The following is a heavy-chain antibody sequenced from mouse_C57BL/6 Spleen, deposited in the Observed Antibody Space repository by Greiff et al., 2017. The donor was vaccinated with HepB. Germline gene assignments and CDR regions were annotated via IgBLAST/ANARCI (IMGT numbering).Heavy chain of an antibody. D-gene: IGHD1-1*01. J-gene: IGHJ2*01. CDR3: ARRDYYGSLDY. CDR1: GYTFTSYW. CDR2: IAPSDSET. V-gene: IGHV1-52*01. Sequence: QVQLQQPGAELVRPGSSVKLSCKASGYTFTSYWMHWVKQRPIQGLEWIGNIAPSDSETHYNQKFKDKATLTVDKSSSTAYMQLSSLTSEDSAVYYCARRDYYGSLDYWGQGTTLTVSS.